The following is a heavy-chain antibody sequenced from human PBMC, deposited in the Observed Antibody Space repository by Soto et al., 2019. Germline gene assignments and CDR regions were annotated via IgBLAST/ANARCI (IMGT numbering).Heavy chain of an antibody. V-gene: IGHV3-66*01. Sequence: EVQLVESGGGLVQPGGSLRLSCAASGFTVSSNYMSWVRQAPGKGLEWVSVIYSGGSTYYADSAKGRFTISRENSKHTLYLQMNSLRAEETAVYDCAREKIAAAGTNYWGQGTLVTVSS. D-gene: IGHD6-13*01. CDR1: GFTVSSNY. J-gene: IGHJ4*02. CDR3: AREKIAAAGTNY. CDR2: IYSGGST.